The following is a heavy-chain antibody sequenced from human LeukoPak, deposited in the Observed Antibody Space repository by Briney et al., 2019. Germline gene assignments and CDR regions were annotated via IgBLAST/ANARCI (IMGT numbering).Heavy chain of an antibody. CDR3: ARQKKTSAYYDFWSGYPDWFDP. D-gene: IGHD3-3*01. V-gene: IGHV4-4*07. J-gene: IGHJ5*02. Sequence: KSSETLSLTCTVSGGSISSYYWSWIRQPAGKGLEWIGRIYTSGSTNYNPSLKSRVTMSVDTSKNQFSLKLSSVTAADTAVYYCARQKKTSAYYDFWSGYPDWFDPSGQGTLVPVSS. CDR2: IYTSGST. CDR1: GGSISSYY.